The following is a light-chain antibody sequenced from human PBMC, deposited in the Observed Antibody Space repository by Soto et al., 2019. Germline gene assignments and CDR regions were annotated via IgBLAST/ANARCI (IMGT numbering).Light chain of an antibody. CDR1: QSVSSD. V-gene: IGKV3-11*01. Sequence: EIVLTQSPATLSVSPGESATLSCMASQSVSSDLAWYQQKPGQTPRLLIYDTSNRATGIPARFSGSGSGTDFTLTISSLEPEDFAVYYCQQRSNWPPTFGQGTKVDI. CDR3: QQRSNWPPT. J-gene: IGKJ1*01. CDR2: DTS.